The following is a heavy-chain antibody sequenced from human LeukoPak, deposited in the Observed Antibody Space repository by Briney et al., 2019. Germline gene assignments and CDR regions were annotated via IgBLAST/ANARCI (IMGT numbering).Heavy chain of an antibody. CDR1: GFTFSSYG. CDR3: ARGIRGIWGYYFDQ. CDR2: ISSSGSTM. Sequence: GGSLRLSCAASGFTFSSYGMSWVRQAPGKGLEWVSYISSSGSTMYYADSVKGRFTISRDNAKNSLYLQMNSLRAEDTAVYYCARGIRGIWGYYFDQWGQGTLVTVSS. J-gene: IGHJ4*02. V-gene: IGHV3-48*04. D-gene: IGHD2-15*01.